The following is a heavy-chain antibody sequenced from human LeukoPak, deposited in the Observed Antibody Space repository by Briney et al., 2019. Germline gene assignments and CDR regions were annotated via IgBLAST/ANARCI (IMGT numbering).Heavy chain of an antibody. J-gene: IGHJ4*02. Sequence: GGSLRLSCAASGFTFSSYAMSWVRQAPGKGLEWVSAISGSGGSTYYADSVKGRFTISRDNSKNTLYLQMNSLRAEDTAVYYCAKDPYMVRGVNSPPFDYWGQGTLVTVSS. D-gene: IGHD3-10*01. CDR2: ISGSGGST. CDR1: GFTFSSYA. CDR3: AKDPYMVRGVNSPPFDY. V-gene: IGHV3-23*01.